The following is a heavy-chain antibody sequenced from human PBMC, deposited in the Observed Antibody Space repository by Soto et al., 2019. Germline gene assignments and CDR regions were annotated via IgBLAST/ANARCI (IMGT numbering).Heavy chain of an antibody. V-gene: IGHV4-39*01. CDR1: GGSISSSNYH. CDR2: IYYGGST. CDR3: AKYTSGSMVDY. J-gene: IGHJ4*02. D-gene: IGHD6-19*01. Sequence: PSETLSLTCIVSGGSISSSNYHWGWIRQPPGKGLEWIGTIYYGGSTFYTPSLRSRVTISLDTSKDQFSLNLSSVTAADTAIYYCAKYTSGSMVDYWGQGTLVT.